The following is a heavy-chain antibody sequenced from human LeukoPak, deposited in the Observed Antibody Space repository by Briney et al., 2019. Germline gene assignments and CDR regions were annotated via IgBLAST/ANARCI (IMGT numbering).Heavy chain of an antibody. V-gene: IGHV1-2*02. CDR2: INPNSGGT. CDR3: ARDRFTMVRGVRPTVDY. D-gene: IGHD3-10*01. J-gene: IGHJ4*02. CDR1: GYTFTGYY. Sequence: ASVKVSCKASGYTFTGYYMHWVRQAPGQGLEWMGWINPNSGGTNYAQKFRGRVTMTRDTSISTAYMELSRLRSDDTAVYYCARDRFTMVRGVRPTVDYWGQGTLVTVSS.